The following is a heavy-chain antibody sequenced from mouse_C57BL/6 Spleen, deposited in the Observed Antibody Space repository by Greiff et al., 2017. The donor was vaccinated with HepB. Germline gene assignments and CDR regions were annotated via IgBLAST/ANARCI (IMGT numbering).Heavy chain of an antibody. CDR2: IDPSDSET. J-gene: IGHJ2*01. V-gene: IGHV1-52*01. CDR3: ARWKDYDYD. Sequence: QVQLKQPGAELVRPGSSVKLSCKASGYTFTSYWMHWVKQRPIQGLEWIGNIDPSDSETHYNQKFKDKATLTVDKSSSTAYMQLSSLTSEDSAVYYCARWKDYDYDWGQGTTLTVSS. D-gene: IGHD2-4*01. CDR1: GYTFTSYW.